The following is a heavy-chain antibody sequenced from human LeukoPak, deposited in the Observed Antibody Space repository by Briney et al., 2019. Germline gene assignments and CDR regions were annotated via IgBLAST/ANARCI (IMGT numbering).Heavy chain of an antibody. D-gene: IGHD3-3*01. V-gene: IGHV3-21*01. Sequence: GGSLRLSCAASGFTFSSYWMHWVRQAPGKGLEWVSSISSSTTFIYYADSLKGRFTISRDNAKNSLYLQMNSLRAEDTAVYYCATGGHYDAHGFDIWGQGTLVTVSS. CDR3: ATGGHYDAHGFDI. J-gene: IGHJ3*02. CDR2: ISSSTTFI. CDR1: GFTFSSYW.